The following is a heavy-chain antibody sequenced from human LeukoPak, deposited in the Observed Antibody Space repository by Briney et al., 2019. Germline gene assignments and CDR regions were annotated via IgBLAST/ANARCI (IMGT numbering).Heavy chain of an antibody. CDR3: ARGVGGYSYGCHY. CDR1: GFTFSSYT. J-gene: IGHJ4*02. V-gene: IGHV3-21*01. Sequence: GGSLRLSCAASGFTFSSYTMNWVRQAPGKGLEWVSSISSSSSYMYYADSVKGRFTISRDNAKNSLYLQMNSLRAEDTAVYYCARGVGGYSYGCHYWGQGTLVTVSS. D-gene: IGHD5-18*01. CDR2: ISSSSSYM.